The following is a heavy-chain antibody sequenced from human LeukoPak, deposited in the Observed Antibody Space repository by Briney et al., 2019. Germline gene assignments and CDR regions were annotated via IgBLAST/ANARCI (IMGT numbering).Heavy chain of an antibody. CDR2: IYHSGST. CDR3: ARAGYCSSTTCPDAFDI. V-gene: IGHV4-4*02. D-gene: IGHD2-2*01. J-gene: IGHJ3*02. Sequence: PSGTLSLTCAVSGGSISSSNWWSWVRQPPGKGLEWIGEIYHSGSTNYNPSLKSRVTISVDKSKNQFSLKLSSVTAADTAVYYCARAGYCSSTTCPDAFDIWGQGTKVTVSS. CDR1: GGSISSSNW.